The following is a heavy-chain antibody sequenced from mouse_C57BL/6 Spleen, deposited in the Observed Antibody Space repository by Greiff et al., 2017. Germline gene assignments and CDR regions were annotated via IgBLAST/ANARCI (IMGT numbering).Heavy chain of an antibody. V-gene: IGHV5-9-1*02. J-gene: IGHJ4*01. D-gene: IGHD1-1*01. CDR3: TRAHYGRDYYAMDY. CDR2: ISSGGDYI. Sequence: EVMLVESGEGLVKPGGSLKLSCAASGFTFSSYAMSWVRQTPEKRLEWVAYISSGGDYIYYADTVKGRFTISRDNARNTLYLQMSSLKSEDTAMYYCTRAHYGRDYYAMDYWGQGTSVTVSS. CDR1: GFTFSSYA.